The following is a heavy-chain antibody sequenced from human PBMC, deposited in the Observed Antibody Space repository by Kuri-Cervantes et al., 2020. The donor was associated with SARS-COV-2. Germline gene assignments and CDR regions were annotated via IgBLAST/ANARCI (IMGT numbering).Heavy chain of an antibody. CDR1: GFTFSNAW. J-gene: IGHJ4*02. CDR2: ISSSSSYI. CDR3: ARMPPLERRGASGY. V-gene: IGHV3-21*01. Sequence: GESLKISCAASGFTFSNAWMSWVRQAPGKGLEWVSSISSSSSYIYYADSVKGRFTISRDNAKNSLYLQMNSLRAEDTAVYYCARMPPLERRGASGYWGQGTLVTVSS. D-gene: IGHD1-1*01.